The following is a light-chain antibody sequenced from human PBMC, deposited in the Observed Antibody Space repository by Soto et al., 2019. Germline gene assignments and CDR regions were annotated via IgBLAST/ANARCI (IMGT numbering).Light chain of an antibody. Sequence: EIVLTQSPGTLSSSPGERATLSCRASQSVSSYLACYQQKPGQAPRLLIYDASNRATGIPARFSGSGSGTDFTLTISSLEPEDFAVYYCQQRSNWPSITFGQGTRLEIK. CDR3: QQRSNWPSIT. CDR2: DAS. J-gene: IGKJ5*01. CDR1: QSVSSY. V-gene: IGKV3-11*01.